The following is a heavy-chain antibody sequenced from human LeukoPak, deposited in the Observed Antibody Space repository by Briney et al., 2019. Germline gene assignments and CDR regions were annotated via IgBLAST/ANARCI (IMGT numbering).Heavy chain of an antibody. J-gene: IGHJ4*02. CDR1: GFTFSSYA. CDR2: ISGSGGST. V-gene: IGHV3-23*01. D-gene: IGHD6-13*01. CDR3: AKDQQAAAAFDH. Sequence: GGSLRLSCAASGFTFSSYAMSWVRQAPGKGLEWVSAISGSGGSTYYADSVKGRFTIPRDNSKNTLYLQMNSLRAEGTAVYYCAKDQQAAAAFDHWGQGTLVTVSS.